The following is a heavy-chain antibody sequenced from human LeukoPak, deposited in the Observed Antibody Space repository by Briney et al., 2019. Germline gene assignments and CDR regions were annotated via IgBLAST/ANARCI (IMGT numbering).Heavy chain of an antibody. V-gene: IGHV4-34*01. CDR1: GGSFSGYY. CDR3: ARVQLWLGGRVDY. CDR2: INHSGST. Sequence: SETLSLTCAVYGGSFSGYYWSWIRQPPGKGLEWIGEINHSGSTNYNPSLKSRVTISVDTSKNQFSLKLSSVTAADTAVYYCARVQLWLGGRVDYWGQGTLVTVSS. J-gene: IGHJ4*02. D-gene: IGHD5-18*01.